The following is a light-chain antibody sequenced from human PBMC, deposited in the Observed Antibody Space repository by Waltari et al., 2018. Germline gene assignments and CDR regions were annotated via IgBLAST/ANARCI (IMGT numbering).Light chain of an antibody. Sequence: EIVLTQSPGTLSLSPGERATLSCRTSQSVRRALAWYQQKPGQAPRLLIYGASNRATGIPDRFSGSGSGTDFSLIISRLEPEDFAVYYCQHYVSLPVTFGQGTKVEIK. J-gene: IGKJ1*01. CDR3: QHYVSLPVT. CDR2: GAS. CDR1: QSVRRA. V-gene: IGKV3-20*01.